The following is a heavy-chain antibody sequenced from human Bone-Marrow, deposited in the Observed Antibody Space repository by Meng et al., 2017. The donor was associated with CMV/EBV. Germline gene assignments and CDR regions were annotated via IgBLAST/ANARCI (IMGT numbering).Heavy chain of an antibody. CDR1: GFTFSSYA. D-gene: IGHD4-17*01. J-gene: IGHJ4*02. CDR3: ASSPGDYGSYFDY. V-gene: IGHV3-30*04. CDR2: ISYDGSNK. Sequence: GESLKISCAASGFTFSSYAMHWVRQAPGKGLEWVAVISYDGSNKYYADSMKGRFTISRDNSKNTLYLQMNSLRAEDTAVYYCASSPGDYGSYFDYWGQGTLVTVSS.